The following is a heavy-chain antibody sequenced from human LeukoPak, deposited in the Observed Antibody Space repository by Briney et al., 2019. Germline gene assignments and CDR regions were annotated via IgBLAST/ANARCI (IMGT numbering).Heavy chain of an antibody. V-gene: IGHV4-59*01. CDR1: GGSISSYY. CDR3: ARAPRYYHAFDI. J-gene: IGHJ3*02. Sequence: SETLSLTCTVSGGSISSYYWSWIRQPPGKGLEWIGYIYYSGSTNYNLSLKSRVTISVDTSKNQFSLKLSSVTAADTAVYYCARAPRYYHAFDIWGQGTMVTVSS. D-gene: IGHD3-22*01. CDR2: IYYSGST.